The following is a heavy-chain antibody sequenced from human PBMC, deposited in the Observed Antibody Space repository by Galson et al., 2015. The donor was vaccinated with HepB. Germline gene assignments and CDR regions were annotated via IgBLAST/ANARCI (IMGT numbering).Heavy chain of an antibody. V-gene: IGHV1-58*01. CDR3: VRDFYSSGIYYSEF. J-gene: IGHJ4*02. CDR1: GFTFTSSA. Sequence: SVKVSCKASGFTFTSSAVQWVRQARGQRLEWIGWIVVGSGNTNYAQKFQERVTITRDMSTSTAYMQMNSLRPEDTAMYYCVRDFYSSGIYYSEFWGQGTLVTVSS. D-gene: IGHD3-10*01. CDR2: IVVGSGNT.